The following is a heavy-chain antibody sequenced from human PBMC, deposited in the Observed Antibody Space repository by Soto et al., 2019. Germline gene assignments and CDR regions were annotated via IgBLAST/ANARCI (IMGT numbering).Heavy chain of an antibody. Sequence: QVQLQESGPGLVKPSQTLSLTCTVSGGSISSGDYYWSWISQPPGKGLEWIGYIYYSGSTYYNPSLKSRVTISVDTSKNQFSLKLSSVTAADTAVYYCARDLGDYGESLGYWGQGTLVTVSS. CDR1: GGSISSGDYY. D-gene: IGHD4-17*01. J-gene: IGHJ4*02. CDR3: ARDLGDYGESLGY. V-gene: IGHV4-30-4*01. CDR2: IYYSGST.